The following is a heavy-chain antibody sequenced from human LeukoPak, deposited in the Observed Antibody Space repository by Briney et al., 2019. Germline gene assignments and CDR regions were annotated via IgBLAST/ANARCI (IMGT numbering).Heavy chain of an antibody. V-gene: IGHV4-34*01. Sequence: PSETLSLTCAVYGGSFSGYYWSWLRQPPRQGLEWIGEINHSGSTNYNPSLKSRVTISVDTSKTQFSLKLSSVTAADTAVYYCARASAYVWGSYRHPIDYWGQGTLVTVSS. CDR3: ARASAYVWGSYRHPIDY. CDR2: INHSGST. CDR1: GGSFSGYY. J-gene: IGHJ4*02. D-gene: IGHD3-16*02.